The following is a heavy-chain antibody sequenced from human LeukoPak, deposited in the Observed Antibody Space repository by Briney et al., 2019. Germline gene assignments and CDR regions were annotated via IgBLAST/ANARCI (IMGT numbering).Heavy chain of an antibody. D-gene: IGHD1-26*01. CDR3: ARDRHIVGAIGGDY. J-gene: IGHJ4*02. CDR1: GYTFTSYD. Sequence: GASVKVSCKASGYTFTSYDINWVRQATGQGLEWMGWMNPNSGNTGYAQKFQGRVTMTRNTSISTAYMELRSLRSDDTAVYYCARDRHIVGAIGGDYWGQGTLVTVSS. CDR2: MNPNSGNT. V-gene: IGHV1-8*01.